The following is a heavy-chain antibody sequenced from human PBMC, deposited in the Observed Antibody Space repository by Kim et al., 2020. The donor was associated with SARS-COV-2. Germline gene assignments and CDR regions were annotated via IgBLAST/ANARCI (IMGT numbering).Heavy chain of an antibody. J-gene: IGHJ6*01. Sequence: SETLSLTCTVSGGSISSYYWSWIRQPPGKGLEWIGYIYYSGSTNYNPSLKSRVTISVDTSKNQFSLKLSSVTAADTAVYYCARRVSEELPYYYYGMDVWG. V-gene: IGHV4-59*08. D-gene: IGHD1-26*01. CDR2: IYYSGST. CDR3: ARRVSEELPYYYYGMDV. CDR1: GGSISSYY.